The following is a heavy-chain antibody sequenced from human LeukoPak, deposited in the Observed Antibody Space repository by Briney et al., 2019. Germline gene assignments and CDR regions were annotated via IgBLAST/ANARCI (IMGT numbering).Heavy chain of an antibody. V-gene: IGHV3-11*06. CDR3: ARTGTSNYYFDY. CDR1: GFAFSDYY. CDR2: ISSSSSYT. Sequence: GGSLRLSCAASGFAFSDYYMSWIRQAPGKGLEWVSYISSSSSYTNYADSVKGRFTMSRDNAKNSLYLQMNSLRAEDTAVYYCARTGTSNYYFDYWGQGSLVTVSS. J-gene: IGHJ4*02. D-gene: IGHD1-1*01.